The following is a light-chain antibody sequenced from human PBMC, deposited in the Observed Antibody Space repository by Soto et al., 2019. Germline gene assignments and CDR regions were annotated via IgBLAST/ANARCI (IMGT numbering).Light chain of an antibody. CDR1: SSEVGSYNL. CDR3: CSYAGSSTFYV. V-gene: IGLV2-23*02. Sequence: QSVLTQPASVSGSPGQSITISCTGTSSEVGSYNLVSWYQQHPGKAPKIMNYEVNERPSGVSKRFSGSKSGKTASLKIYGLQAEDEADYYCCSYAGSSTFYVFGTGTKVTVL. CDR2: EVN. J-gene: IGLJ1*01.